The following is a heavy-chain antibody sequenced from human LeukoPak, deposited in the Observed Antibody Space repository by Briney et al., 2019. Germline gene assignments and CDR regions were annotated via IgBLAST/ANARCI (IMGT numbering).Heavy chain of an antibody. CDR2: IVGNGVST. CDR3: TKWGDYDGSTGYYDSDY. CDR1: GFTFRNYA. Sequence: GGSLRLSCAAFGFTFRNYAMSWVSQALGKGLEWVSAIVGNGVSTYYADSVQGRFTISRDNSKNTLYLQMNGLRAEDTALYYCTKWGDYDGSTGYYDSDYWGQGTLVTVSS. V-gene: IGHV3-23*01. D-gene: IGHD3-9*01. J-gene: IGHJ4*02.